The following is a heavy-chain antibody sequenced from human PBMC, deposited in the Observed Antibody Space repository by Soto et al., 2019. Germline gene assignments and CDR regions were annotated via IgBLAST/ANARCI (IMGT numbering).Heavy chain of an antibody. D-gene: IGHD3-22*01. CDR2: INSDGSST. CDR3: ARGGGSGYFFLGAFDI. J-gene: IGHJ3*02. CDR1: GFTFSSYW. Sequence: GGSLSLSCAASGFTFSSYWMHWVRQAPGKGLVWVSRINSDGSSTSYADSVKGRFTISRDNAKNTLYLQMNSLRAEDTAVYYCARGGGSGYFFLGAFDIWGQGTMVTVSS. V-gene: IGHV3-74*01.